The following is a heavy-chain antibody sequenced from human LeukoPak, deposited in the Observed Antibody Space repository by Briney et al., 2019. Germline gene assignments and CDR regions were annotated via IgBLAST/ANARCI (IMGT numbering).Heavy chain of an antibody. V-gene: IGHV1-24*01. Sequence: ASVKVSCKVSGYTLTELSMHWVRQAPGKGLEWMGGFYPEDGETIYAQKFQGRVTMTEDTSTDTAYMELSSLRSEDTAVYYCATVSGTTTLDYYYYMDVWGKGTTVTVSS. CDR2: FYPEDGET. J-gene: IGHJ6*03. CDR3: ATVSGTTTLDYYYYMDV. D-gene: IGHD1-1*01. CDR1: GYTLTELS.